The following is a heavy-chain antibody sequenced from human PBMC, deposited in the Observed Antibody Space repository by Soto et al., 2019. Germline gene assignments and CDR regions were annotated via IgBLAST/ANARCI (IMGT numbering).Heavy chain of an antibody. Sequence: EVQLVESGGVVVQPGGSLRLSCAASGFTFDDYTMHWVRHAPGKGLEWVSLISWDGGSTYYADSVKGRFTISRDNSKNSLYLQMNSLRTEDTGLYYCAKDMTQYYYDSSGYGHYGMDVWGQGTTVTVSS. V-gene: IGHV3-43*01. CDR1: GFTFDDYT. D-gene: IGHD3-22*01. J-gene: IGHJ6*02. CDR2: ISWDGGST. CDR3: AKDMTQYYYDSSGYGHYGMDV.